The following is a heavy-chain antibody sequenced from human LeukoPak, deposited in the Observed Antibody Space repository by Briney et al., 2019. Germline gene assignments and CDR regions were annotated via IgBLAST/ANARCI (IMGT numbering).Heavy chain of an antibody. CDR2: IYHSGST. D-gene: IGHD4-17*01. CDR3: ARFVSVTVTTRYYFDY. CDR1: GYSISSGYF. J-gene: IGHJ4*02. V-gene: IGHV4-38-2*02. Sequence: SETLSLTCTVSGYSISSGYFWGWIRQPPGKGLEGIGSIYHSGSTYYNPSLKSRVTMSVDTSKNQFSLKLSSVTAADTAVSSCARFVSVTVTTRYYFDYWGQGPLVTVSS.